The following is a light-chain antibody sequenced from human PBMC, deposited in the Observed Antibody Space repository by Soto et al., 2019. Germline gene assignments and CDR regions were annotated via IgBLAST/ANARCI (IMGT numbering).Light chain of an antibody. CDR2: DVS. J-gene: IGLJ1*01. Sequence: SALTQPRSVSGSPGQSVTISCTGTSSDVGGYNYVSWYQQHPGKAPKLMIYDVSQRPSGLPDRFSGSKSGHTAALTISGPLSEDEADSYCCSYAGSYTNVCGGGTKGTV. V-gene: IGLV2-11*01. CDR1: SSDVGGYNY. CDR3: CSYAGSYTNV.